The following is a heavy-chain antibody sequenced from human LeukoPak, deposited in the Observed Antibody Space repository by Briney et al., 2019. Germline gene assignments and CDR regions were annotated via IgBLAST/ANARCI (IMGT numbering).Heavy chain of an antibody. CDR3: AKFRDSSSWIWFDP. Sequence: PGGSLRLSCAASGFTFSSYAMIWVRQAPGKGLEGVSAISGSGGSTYYADSVKGRFTISRDNSKNTLYLQMNSLRAEDTAVYYCAKFRDSSSWIWFDPWGQGAMVTVSS. J-gene: IGHJ5*02. CDR2: ISGSGGST. D-gene: IGHD6-13*01. V-gene: IGHV3-23*01. CDR1: GFTFSSYA.